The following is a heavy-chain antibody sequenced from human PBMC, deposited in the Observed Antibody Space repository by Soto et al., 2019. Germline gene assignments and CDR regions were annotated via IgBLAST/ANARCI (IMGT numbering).Heavy chain of an antibody. V-gene: IGHV1-46*01. J-gene: IGHJ4*01. D-gene: IGHD3-3*01. CDR1: GYTFTSYY. Sequence: ASVKVSCKASGYTFTSYYMHWVRQAPGQGLEWMGIINPSGGSTSYAQKFQGRVTMTRDTSTSTVYMELSSLRSEDTAVYYCARDCTGNFGVVTTYYFDYWGQGTLVTVSS. CDR2: INPSGGST. CDR3: ARDCTGNFGVVTTYYFDY.